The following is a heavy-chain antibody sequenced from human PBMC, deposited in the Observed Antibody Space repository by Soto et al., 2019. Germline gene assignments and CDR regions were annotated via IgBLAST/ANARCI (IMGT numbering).Heavy chain of an antibody. D-gene: IGHD2-2*02. J-gene: IGHJ5*02. CDR1: GGSISRSTYY. CDR3: ARQVPAAIRLGWFDP. CDR2: IYYSGST. V-gene: IGHV4-39*01. Sequence: LSLTCTVSGGSISRSTYYWGWFRQPPGKGLEWIGSIYYSGSTYYRPSLKSRVTISVDTSKNQFSLKLSSVTAADTAVYYCARQVPAAIRLGWFDPWGQGTLVTVSS.